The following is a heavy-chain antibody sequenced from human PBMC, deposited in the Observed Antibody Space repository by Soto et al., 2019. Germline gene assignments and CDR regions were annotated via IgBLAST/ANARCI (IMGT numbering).Heavy chain of an antibody. CDR2: INHSGST. CDR1: GGSFSGYG. Sequence: SETLSLTCAVYGGSFSGYGWSWIRQPPGKGLEWIGEINHSGSTNYNPSLKSRVTISVDTSKNQFSLKLSSVTAVDTAVYYCATSPYCSGGSCPDYWGQGTLVTVSS. J-gene: IGHJ4*02. CDR3: ATSPYCSGGSCPDY. D-gene: IGHD2-15*01. V-gene: IGHV4-34*01.